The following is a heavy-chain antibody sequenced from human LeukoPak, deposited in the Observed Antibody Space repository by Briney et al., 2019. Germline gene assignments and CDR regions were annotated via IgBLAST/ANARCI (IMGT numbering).Heavy chain of an antibody. V-gene: IGHV3-30*02. CDR3: AKGAYSSGGTYYYYYGMDV. CDR1: GFIFSGYG. D-gene: IGHD6-19*01. CDR2: IWYDGGNK. Sequence: GGSLRLSCAASGFIFSGYGMHRVRQAPGKGLEWVAVIWYDGGNKYYANSVKGRFTISRDNSKNTLYLQMNSLRAEDTAVYYCAKGAYSSGGTYYYYYGMDVWGQGTTVTVSS. J-gene: IGHJ6*02.